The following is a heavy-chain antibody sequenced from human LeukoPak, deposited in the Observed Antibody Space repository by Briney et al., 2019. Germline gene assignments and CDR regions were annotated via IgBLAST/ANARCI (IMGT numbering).Heavy chain of an antibody. J-gene: IGHJ4*02. V-gene: IGHV1-8*02. CDR3: ARGGSYGSYYY. Sequence: ASAKVSCKASGYTFTGYYMHWVRQATGQGLEWMGWMNPNSGNTGYAQKFQGRVTMTRNTSISTAYLELSGLRSEDTAVYYCARGGSYGSYYYWGQGALVTVSS. CDR1: GYTFTGYY. D-gene: IGHD1-26*01. CDR2: MNPNSGNT.